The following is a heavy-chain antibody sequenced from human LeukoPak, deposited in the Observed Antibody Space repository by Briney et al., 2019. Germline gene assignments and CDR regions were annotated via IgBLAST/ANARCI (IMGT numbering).Heavy chain of an antibody. V-gene: IGHV1-2*02. Sequence: ASVKVSCKASGYTFTGYCMHWVRQAPGQGLEWMGWINPNSGGTNYAQKFQGRVTMTRDTSISTAYMELSRLRSDDTAVYYCARDLGLSVRYFDYWGQGTLVTVSS. CDR3: ARDLGLSVRYFDY. CDR2: INPNSGGT. J-gene: IGHJ4*02. D-gene: IGHD3-16*01. CDR1: GYTFTGYC.